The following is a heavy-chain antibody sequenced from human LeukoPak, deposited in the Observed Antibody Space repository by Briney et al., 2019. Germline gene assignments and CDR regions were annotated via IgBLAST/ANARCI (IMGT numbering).Heavy chain of an antibody. V-gene: IGHV3-48*04. Sequence: SGGSLRLSCAASGFTFSSYSMNWVRQAPGKGLEWVSFISSSSTTIYYADSVKGRFTISRDNAKNSLYLQMNSLRAEDTAVYYCAGDCPGGVYTGFAPWAKGTLATVSS. CDR3: AGDCPGGVYTGFAP. D-gene: IGHD3-3*01. CDR1: GFTFSSYS. J-gene: IGHJ5*02. CDR2: ISSSSTTI.